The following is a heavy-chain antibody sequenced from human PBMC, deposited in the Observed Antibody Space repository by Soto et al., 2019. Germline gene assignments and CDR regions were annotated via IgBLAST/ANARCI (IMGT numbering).Heavy chain of an antibody. V-gene: IGHV1-2*02. D-gene: IGHD6-13*01. Sequence: ASVKVSCKASGYTFTGYYMHWVRQAPGQGLEWMGWINPNSGGTNYAQKFQGRVTMTRDTSISTAYMELSRLRSDDTAVYYCARLQGIAEAGKYQPMDDYWGQGTLVTVSS. J-gene: IGHJ4*02. CDR1: GYTFTGYY. CDR2: INPNSGGT. CDR3: ARLQGIAEAGKYQPMDDY.